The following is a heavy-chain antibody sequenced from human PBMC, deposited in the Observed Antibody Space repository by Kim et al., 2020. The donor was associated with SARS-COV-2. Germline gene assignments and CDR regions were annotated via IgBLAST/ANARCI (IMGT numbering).Heavy chain of an antibody. Sequence: GESLKISCKGSGYSFTSYWIGWVRHMPGKGLEWMGIIHPGDSDTRYSPSFQGQVTISADKSISTAYLQWSSLKASDTAMYYCARRNTESGSFKILDYWGQGTLVTVSS. J-gene: IGHJ4*02. V-gene: IGHV5-51*01. CDR1: GYSFTSYW. CDR2: IHPGDSDT. D-gene: IGHD1-26*01. CDR3: ARRNTESGSFKILDY.